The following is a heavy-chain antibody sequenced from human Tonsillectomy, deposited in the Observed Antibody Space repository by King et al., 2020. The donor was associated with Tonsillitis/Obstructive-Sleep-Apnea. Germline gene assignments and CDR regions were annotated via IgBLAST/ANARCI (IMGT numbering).Heavy chain of an antibody. D-gene: IGHD3-9*01. J-gene: IGHJ6*03. Sequence: VQLVQSGAEVKKPGSSVKVSCKTSGGSFSSFAISWVRQAPGQGLEWMGGIIPMSGTTNYAQRFQDRVTITADESTNTAYMELSSLRSEDTAVYYCARLYYDILTTSSTYYFHYMDVWGKGTTVTVSS. CDR1: GGSFSSFA. V-gene: IGHV1-69*01. CDR2: IIPMSGTT. CDR3: ARLYYDILTTSSTYYFHYMDV.